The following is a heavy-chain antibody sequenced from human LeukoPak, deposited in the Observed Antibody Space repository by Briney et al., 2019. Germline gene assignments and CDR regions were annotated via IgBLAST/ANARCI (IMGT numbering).Heavy chain of an antibody. CDR1: GGSFSSYY. Sequence: SETLSLTCAVYGGSFSSYYWSWIRQPPGKGLEWIGYIYYSGSTNYNPSLKSRFTISVDTSKNQFSLKLSSVTAADTAVYYCAGTIVGYAILFDYWGQGTLVTVSS. V-gene: IGHV4-59*01. CDR3: AGTIVGYAILFDY. J-gene: IGHJ4*02. D-gene: IGHD2-8*02. CDR2: IYYSGST.